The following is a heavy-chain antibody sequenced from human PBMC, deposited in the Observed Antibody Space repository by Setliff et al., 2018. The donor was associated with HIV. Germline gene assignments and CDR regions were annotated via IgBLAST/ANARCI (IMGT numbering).Heavy chain of an antibody. CDR2: IYHTGIT. J-gene: IGHJ4*02. D-gene: IGHD3-10*01. V-gene: IGHV4-39*01. CDR3: ARLSGGMVPNY. CDR1: GGSITRTSYY. Sequence: KASETLSLTCTVSGGSITRTSYYWGWIRQPPGKGLEWIGSIYHTGITYDNPSLKSRATISVDTSKNQISLRLSSVTAADTAVYYCARLSGGMVPNYWGQGTLVTVSS.